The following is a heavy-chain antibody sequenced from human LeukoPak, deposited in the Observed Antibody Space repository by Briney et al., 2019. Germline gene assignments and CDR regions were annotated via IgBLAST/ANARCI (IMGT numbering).Heavy chain of an antibody. CDR3: AKGCSSTSCAIEFAY. CDR2: MSCDGGHR. CDR1: GFTFKNYG. V-gene: IGHV3-30*18. D-gene: IGHD2-2*01. Sequence: GGSLRLSCEGSGFTFKNYGIHWVRQAPGKGLEWVAGMSCDGGHRYYGDSVKGRFTISRDNSKDTVYVEMNSLRAEDTALYYCAKGCSSTSCAIEFAYWGQGTLVTVSS. J-gene: IGHJ4*02.